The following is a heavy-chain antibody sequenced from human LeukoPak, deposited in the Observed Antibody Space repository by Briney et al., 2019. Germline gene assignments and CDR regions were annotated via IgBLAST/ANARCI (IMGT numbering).Heavy chain of an antibody. CDR2: INHSGST. CDR3: ARGIGRATWGGGDY. D-gene: IGHD5-12*01. J-gene: IGHJ4*02. Sequence: SETLSLTCAVYGGSFSGYYWSWICQPPGKGLEWIGEINHSGSTNYNPSLKSRVTISVDTSKNQFSLKLSSVTAADTALYYCARGIGRATWGGGDYWGQGTLVTVSS. CDR1: GGSFSGYY. V-gene: IGHV4-34*01.